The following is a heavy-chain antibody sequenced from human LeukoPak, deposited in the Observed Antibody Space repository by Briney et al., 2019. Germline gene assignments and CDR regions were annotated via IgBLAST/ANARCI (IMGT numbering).Heavy chain of an antibody. V-gene: IGHV4-59*01. CDR1: GGSISSYY. J-gene: IGHJ5*02. CDR2: IYYSGST. D-gene: IGHD1-20*01. Sequence: SETLSLTCTVSGGSISSYYWSWIRQPPGKGLEWNGYIYYSGSTNYNPSLKSRVTISVDTSKNQFSLKLSSVTAADTAVYYCARAGYNWSDVNWFDPWGQGTLVTVSS. CDR3: ARAGYNWSDVNWFDP.